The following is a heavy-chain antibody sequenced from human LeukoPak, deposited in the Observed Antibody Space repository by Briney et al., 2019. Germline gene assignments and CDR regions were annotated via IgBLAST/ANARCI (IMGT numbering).Heavy chain of an antibody. Sequence: ASVKVSCKASGDTFTGYYMHWVRQAPGQGLEWMGWINPNSGGTNYAQKFQGRVTMTRDTSISTAYMELSRLRSDDTAVYYCARDLGNSGSAYRADYWGQGTLVTVSS. D-gene: IGHD1-26*01. V-gene: IGHV1-2*02. CDR1: GDTFTGYY. J-gene: IGHJ4*02. CDR2: INPNSGGT. CDR3: ARDLGNSGSAYRADY.